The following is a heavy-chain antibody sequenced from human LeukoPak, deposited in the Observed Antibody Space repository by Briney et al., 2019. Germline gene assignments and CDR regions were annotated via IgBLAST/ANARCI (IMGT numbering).Heavy chain of an antibody. V-gene: IGHV4-30-2*01. CDR2: IYHSGST. J-gene: IGHJ4*02. D-gene: IGHD5-18*01. Sequence: TLSLTCAVSGGSISSGGYSWSWIRQPPGKGLEWIGYIYHSGSTYYNPSLKSRVTISVDRSENQFSLKLSSVTAADTAVYYCARGSWIQSSPAIYYFDYWGQGTLVTVSS. CDR3: ARGSWIQSSPAIYYFDY. CDR1: GGSISSGGYS.